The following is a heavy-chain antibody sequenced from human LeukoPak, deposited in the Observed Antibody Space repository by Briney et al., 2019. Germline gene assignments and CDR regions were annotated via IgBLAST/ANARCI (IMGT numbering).Heavy chain of an antibody. CDR2: IKQDGSEK. CDR3: ARGDYGDAQSVD. D-gene: IGHD4-17*01. J-gene: IGHJ4*02. CDR1: GFTFSSYW. Sequence: PGGSQRLSCAASGFTFSSYWMSWVRQAPGKGLEWVANIKQDGSEKYYVDSVKGRFTISRDNAKNSVYLQMNSLRAEDTAVYYCARGDYGDAQSVDWGQGTLVTVSS. V-gene: IGHV3-7*01.